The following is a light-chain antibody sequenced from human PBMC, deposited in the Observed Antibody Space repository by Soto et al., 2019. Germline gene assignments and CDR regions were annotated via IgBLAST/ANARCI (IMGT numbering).Light chain of an antibody. V-gene: IGKV3-20*01. CDR1: QSVRSNY. CDR3: QQYGSSQIT. J-gene: IGKJ5*01. Sequence: EIVLTRSPGTLSLSPGERATLSCRASQSVRSNYLAWYQQKPGQAPRLLIYGASSRATGIPDRFSGSGSGTDFTLTISRLEPEDFAVYYCQQYGSSQITFGQGTRLEIK. CDR2: GAS.